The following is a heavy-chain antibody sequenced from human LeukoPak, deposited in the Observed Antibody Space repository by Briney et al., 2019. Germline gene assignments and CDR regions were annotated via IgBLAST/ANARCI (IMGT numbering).Heavy chain of an antibody. D-gene: IGHD2-21*02. Sequence: ASVKVSCTASGYSFSNFHINWVRQASGQGLEWIGWVSPKTGDRGYALKFQGRVTMTSDTSETTVYMEVRSLTSEDTAVYYCAGTPPKGDIDTWGQGTMVTVSS. CDR2: VSPKTGDR. CDR1: GYSFSNFH. V-gene: IGHV1-8*01. CDR3: AGTPPKGDIDT. J-gene: IGHJ5*02.